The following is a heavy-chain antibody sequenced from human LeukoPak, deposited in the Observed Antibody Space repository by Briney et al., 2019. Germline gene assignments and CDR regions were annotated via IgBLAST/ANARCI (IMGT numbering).Heavy chain of an antibody. CDR2: IYTSGST. CDR3: ARSKRVFGYYYYYMDV. D-gene: IGHD3-16*01. V-gene: IGHV4-61*02. J-gene: IGHJ6*03. CDR1: GGSISRGSYY. Sequence: SETLSLTCTVSGGSISRGSYYWSWIRQPAGKGLEWIGRIYTSGSTNYNPSLKSRVTISVDTSKNQFSLKLSSVTAADTAVYYCARSKRVFGYYYYYMDVWGKGTTVTISS.